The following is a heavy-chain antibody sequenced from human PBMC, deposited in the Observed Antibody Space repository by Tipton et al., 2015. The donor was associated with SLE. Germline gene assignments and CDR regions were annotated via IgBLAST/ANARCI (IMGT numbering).Heavy chain of an antibody. CDR3: ARDLTYGDYLLGAFDI. D-gene: IGHD4-17*01. Sequence: TLSLTCTVSGGAISTFYWSWFRQSAGKGLEWIGRIYSSGRTNYNPSLKSRVTISVDTSKNQFSLKLSFVTAADTAVYYCARDLTYGDYLLGAFDIWGQGTMVTVSS. CDR1: GGAISTFY. CDR2: IYSSGRT. J-gene: IGHJ3*02. V-gene: IGHV4-4*07.